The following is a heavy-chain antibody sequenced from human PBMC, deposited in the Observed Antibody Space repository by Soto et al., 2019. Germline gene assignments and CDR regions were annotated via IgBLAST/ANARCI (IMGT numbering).Heavy chain of an antibody. V-gene: IGHV1-18*01. Sequence: QVPLVQSGAEVKKPGASVKVSCKASGYTFTSYGISWVRQAPGQGLEWMGWISAYNGNTNYAQKLQGRVTMTTDTSTSTAYMELRSLRSDDTAVYYCARGPNYDYIWGSYRYTGFDYWGQGTLVTVSS. CDR3: ARGPNYDYIWGSYRYTGFDY. CDR1: GYTFTSYG. D-gene: IGHD3-16*02. J-gene: IGHJ4*02. CDR2: ISAYNGNT.